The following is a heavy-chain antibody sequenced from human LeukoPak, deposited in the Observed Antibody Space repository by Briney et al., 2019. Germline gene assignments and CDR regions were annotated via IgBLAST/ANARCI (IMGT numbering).Heavy chain of an antibody. J-gene: IGHJ6*03. D-gene: IGHD6-13*01. CDR2: IYHSGST. CDR1: GYSISSGYY. CDR3: ASMPAAGTPYYYYYYMDV. V-gene: IGHV4-38-2*02. Sequence: SETLSLTCTVSGYSISSGYYRGWIRPPPGKGLEWIGSIYHSGSTYYNPSLKSRVTISVDTSKNQFSLKLSSVTAADTAVYYCASMPAAGTPYYYYYYMDVWGKGTTVTVSS.